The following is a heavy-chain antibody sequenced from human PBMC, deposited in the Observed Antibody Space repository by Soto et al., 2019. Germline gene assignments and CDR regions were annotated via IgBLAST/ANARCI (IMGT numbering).Heavy chain of an antibody. V-gene: IGHV3-30*04. CDR2: ISRDGSNR. Sequence: GGSLRLSCEASGFIFSRYAIHWVRQAPGKGLEWLAVISRDGSNRYYLDSVKGRFTISRDNSKNTLYLQMNSLREDDTALYYCARSRSGAVADSFDFWGQGTLVTAPS. D-gene: IGHD3-10*01. CDR3: ARSRSGAVADSFDF. CDR1: GFIFSRYA. J-gene: IGHJ4*02.